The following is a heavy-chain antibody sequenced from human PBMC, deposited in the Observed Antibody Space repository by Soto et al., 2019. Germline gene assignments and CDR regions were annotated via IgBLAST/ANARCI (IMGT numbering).Heavy chain of an antibody. CDR3: ARANLNDDYYYYYMDV. CDR1: GFTFSSYS. Sequence: GGSLRLSCAASGFTFSSYSMNWVRQAPGKGLEWVSYISSSSSTIYYADSVKGRFTISRDNAKNSLYLQMNSLRAEDTAVYYCARANLNDDYYYYYMDVWCKGTTVTV. D-gene: IGHD1-1*01. CDR2: ISSSSSTI. J-gene: IGHJ6*03. V-gene: IGHV3-48*01.